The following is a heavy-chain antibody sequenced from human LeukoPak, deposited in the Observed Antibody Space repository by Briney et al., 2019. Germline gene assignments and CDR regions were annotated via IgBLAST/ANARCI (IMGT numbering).Heavy chain of an antibody. V-gene: IGHV3-48*04. J-gene: IGHJ4*02. Sequence: AGGSLRLSCAASGFTFSSYNMNWVRQAPGKGLEWVSYISPSSTRIDYAASVRGRFTISRDNAKSSLYLQVNSLRAEDTAVYYCATLICGGYCNNGFDNWGQGTLVTVSS. CDR1: GFTFSSYN. D-gene: IGHD2-21*01. CDR2: ISPSSTRI. CDR3: ATLICGGYCNNGFDN.